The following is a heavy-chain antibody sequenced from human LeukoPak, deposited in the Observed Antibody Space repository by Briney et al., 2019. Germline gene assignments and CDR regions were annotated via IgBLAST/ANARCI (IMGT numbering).Heavy chain of an antibody. CDR2: IYYSGST. V-gene: IGHV4-31*03. Sequence: NPSETLSLTCTVSGGSISSGGYYWSWIRQHPGKGLEWIGYIYYSGSTYYNPSLKSRVTISVDTSKNQFSLKLSSVTAADTAVYYCARFLGSSADFDYWGQGTLVTVSS. D-gene: IGHD6-6*01. J-gene: IGHJ4*02. CDR1: GGSISSGGYY. CDR3: ARFLGSSADFDY.